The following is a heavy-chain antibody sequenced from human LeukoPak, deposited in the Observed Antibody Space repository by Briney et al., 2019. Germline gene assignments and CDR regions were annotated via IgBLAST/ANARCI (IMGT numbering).Heavy chain of an antibody. V-gene: IGHV3-23*01. CDR1: GFTFRNYW. J-gene: IGHJ4*02. CDR2: ISGSGGST. CDR3: AKDPEYCSSTSCYTDY. Sequence: PGGSLSLSCAASGFTFRNYWMSWVRQAPGKGLEWVSAISGSGGSTYYADSVKGRFTISRDNSKNTLYLQMNSLRAEDTAVYYCAKDPEYCSSTSCYTDYWGQGTLVTVSS. D-gene: IGHD2-2*02.